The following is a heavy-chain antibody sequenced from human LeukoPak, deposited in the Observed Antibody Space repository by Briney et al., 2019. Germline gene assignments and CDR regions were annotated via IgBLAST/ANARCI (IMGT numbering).Heavy chain of an antibody. D-gene: IGHD4-17*01. CDR2: INHSGST. J-gene: IGHJ1*01. CDR1: GGSFSGYY. Sequence: SETLSLTCAVYGGSFSGYYWSWIRQPPGKGLEWIGEINHSGSTNYNPSLKSRVTMSLDTSKNQFSLKLSSVTAADTAVYYCARGAVTNDFQHWGQGTLVTVSS. CDR3: ARGAVTNDFQH. V-gene: IGHV4-34*01.